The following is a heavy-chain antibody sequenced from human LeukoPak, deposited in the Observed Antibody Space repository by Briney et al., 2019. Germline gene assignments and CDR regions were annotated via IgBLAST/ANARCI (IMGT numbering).Heavy chain of an antibody. Sequence: PGGSLRLSCAASGFTFDDYAMHWVRQAPGKGLERVSLISGDGGSTYYADSVKGRFTISRDNSKNSLYLQMNSLRTEDTALYYCAKDIGYSYGLDYWGQGTLVTVSS. J-gene: IGHJ4*02. V-gene: IGHV3-43*02. D-gene: IGHD5-18*01. CDR1: GFTFDDYA. CDR3: AKDIGYSYGLDY. CDR2: ISGDGGST.